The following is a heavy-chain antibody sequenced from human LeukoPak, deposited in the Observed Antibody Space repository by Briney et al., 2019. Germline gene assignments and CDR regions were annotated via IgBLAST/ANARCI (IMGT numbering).Heavy chain of an antibody. CDR2: INPSGGST. CDR1: GYTFTSYY. Sequence: DSGKASCKASGYTFTSYYIHWVRQAPGQGLEWMGIINPSGGSTSYAQKFQGRVTMTRDTSTSTVYMELSGLSYEDTAVYYCARGGRERYSSGWTDAFDIWGQGKIVTVSS. D-gene: IGHD6-19*01. CDR3: ARGGRERYSSGWTDAFDI. V-gene: IGHV1-46*01. J-gene: IGHJ3*02.